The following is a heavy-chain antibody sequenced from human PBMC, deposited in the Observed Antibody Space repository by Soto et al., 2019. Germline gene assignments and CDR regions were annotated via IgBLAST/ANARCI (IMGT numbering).Heavy chain of an antibody. CDR3: SRVGGYYGDYPNFDY. V-gene: IGHV4-59*01. Sequence: PSETLSLTCTVSGSSISPYYWTWIRQSPGKGLEWIGNIYYSGSTNYNPSLKSRVTISVDTSKKQFSLKLTSVTAADTAVYYCSRVGGYYGDYPNFDYWGQGTRVTVSS. J-gene: IGHJ4*02. CDR2: IYYSGST. CDR1: GSSISPYY. D-gene: IGHD4-17*01.